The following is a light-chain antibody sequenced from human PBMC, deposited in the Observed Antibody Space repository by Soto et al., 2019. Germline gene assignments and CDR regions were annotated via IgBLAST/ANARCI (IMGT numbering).Light chain of an antibody. V-gene: IGLV2-14*01. CDR2: DVS. Sequence: QSALTQPASVSGSPGQSITISCTGTSSDVGAYNYVSWYQQHPGKAPKFMIYDVSNRPSGVSNRFSGSKSGNTASLTISGLQAEDEADYYCSSYSSSTTPYVFGTGIKVTVL. CDR3: SSYSSSTTPYV. J-gene: IGLJ1*01. CDR1: SSDVGAYNY.